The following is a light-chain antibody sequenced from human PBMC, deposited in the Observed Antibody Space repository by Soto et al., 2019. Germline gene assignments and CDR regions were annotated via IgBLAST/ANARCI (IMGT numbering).Light chain of an antibody. CDR1: SSDLGGYDC. V-gene: IGLV2-14*01. J-gene: IGLJ2*01. CDR3: SSYTRSSPVV. CDR2: DFI. Sequence: QSALTQPASVSGSPGQSITISCTGTSSDLGGYDCVSWYQQHPGKAPKLMIHDFIIRPSGISNRFSGSKSGNTASLTISGLQAEDEADYYCSSYTRSSPVVFGGGTKLTVL.